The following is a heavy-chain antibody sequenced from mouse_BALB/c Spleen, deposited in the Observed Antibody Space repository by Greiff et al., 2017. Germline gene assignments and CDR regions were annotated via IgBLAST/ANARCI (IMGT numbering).Heavy chain of an antibody. D-gene: IGHD3-2*02. Sequence: QVQLQQSGPELVKPGASVKISCKASGYTFTSYWMHWVKQRPGQGLEWIGYINPSTGYTEYNQKFKDKATLTADKSSSTAYMQLSSLTSEDSAVYYCARDFRGFAYWGQGTLVTVSA. CDR1: GYTFTSYW. CDR3: ARDFRGFAY. J-gene: IGHJ3*01. V-gene: IGHV1-7*01. CDR2: INPSTGYT.